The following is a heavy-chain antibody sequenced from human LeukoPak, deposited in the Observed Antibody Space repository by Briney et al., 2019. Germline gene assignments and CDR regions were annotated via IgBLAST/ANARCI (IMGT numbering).Heavy chain of an antibody. V-gene: IGHV1-69*13. D-gene: IGHD6-19*01. CDR1: GGTFSSYA. J-gene: IGHJ4*02. CDR3: ARDILESSGWYVDY. Sequence: ASVKVSCKASGGTFSSYAISWVRQAPGQGLEWMGGIIPIFGTANYAQKFQGRVTITADESTSTAYMELSSLRSDDTAVYYCARDILESSGWYVDYWGQGTLVTVSS. CDR2: IIPIFGTA.